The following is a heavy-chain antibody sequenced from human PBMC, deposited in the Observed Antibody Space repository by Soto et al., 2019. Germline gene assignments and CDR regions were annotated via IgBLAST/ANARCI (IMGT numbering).Heavy chain of an antibody. D-gene: IGHD6-13*01. CDR2: IDWDDDK. CDR3: ARTPEDGSWYQYDY. Sequence: SGPTLVNPTQTLTLTCTFSGFSLSTSGMCVSWIRQPPGKALEWLALIDWDDDKYYSTSLKTRPTISKDTSKNQVVLTMTNMDPVDTATYYCARTPEDGSWYQYDYWGQGTLVTVSS. V-gene: IGHV2-70*01. CDR1: GFSLSTSGMC. J-gene: IGHJ4*02.